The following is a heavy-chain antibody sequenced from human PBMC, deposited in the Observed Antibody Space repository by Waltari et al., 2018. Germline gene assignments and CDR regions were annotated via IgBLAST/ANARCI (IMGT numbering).Heavy chain of an antibody. Sequence: QVQLVESGGGLVKPGGSLRLSCAASGFTFSNHYMSWVRQAPGKGLEWISCISMNGTTIYYADSVKGRFTISRDNAKNSLYLQMNSLKAEDTAVYYCARDMAILGRLWFFESWGQGALVTVSS. D-gene: IGHD3-10*01. CDR2: ISMNGTTI. CDR3: ARDMAILGRLWFFES. CDR1: GFTFSNHY. J-gene: IGHJ4*02. V-gene: IGHV3-11*01.